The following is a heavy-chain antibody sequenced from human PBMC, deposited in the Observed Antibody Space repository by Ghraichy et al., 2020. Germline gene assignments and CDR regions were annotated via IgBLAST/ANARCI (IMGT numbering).Heavy chain of an antibody. CDR1: GFTFSSYW. V-gene: IGHV3-7*01. J-gene: IGHJ6*02. CDR3: ARANYDFWSGYYATYYYYYGMDV. D-gene: IGHD3-3*01. Sequence: GGSLRLSCAASGFTFSSYWMSWVRQAPGKGLEWVANIKQDGSEKYYVDSVKGRFTISRDNAKNSLYLQMNSLRAEDTAVYYCARANYDFWSGYYATYYYYYGMDVWGQGTTVTVSS. CDR2: IKQDGSEK.